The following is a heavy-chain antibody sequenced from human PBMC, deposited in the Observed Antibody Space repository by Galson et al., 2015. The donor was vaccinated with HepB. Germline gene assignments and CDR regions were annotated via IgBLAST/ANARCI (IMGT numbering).Heavy chain of an antibody. CDR1: GGSISSSSYY. D-gene: IGHD5-18*01. J-gene: IGHJ5*02. CDR2: IYHSGST. Sequence: TCTVSGGSISSSSYYWGWIRQPPGKGLEWIGYIYHSGSTYYNPSLKSRVTISVDRSKNQFSLKLSSVTAADTAVYYCAGCGYSHEGTGWFDPWGQGTLVTVSS. CDR3: AGCGYSHEGTGWFDP. V-gene: IGHV4-39*07.